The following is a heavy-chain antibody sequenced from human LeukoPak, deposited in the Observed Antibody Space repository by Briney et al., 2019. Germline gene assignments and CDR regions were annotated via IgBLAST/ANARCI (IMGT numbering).Heavy chain of an antibody. J-gene: IGHJ4*02. CDR2: ISHSGPS. V-gene: IGHV4-38-2*02. D-gene: IGHD3-16*01. CDR1: GYSISSIYY. CDR3: VRSYASSGLDH. Sequence: SETLSLTCTVSGYSISSIYYWGWIRQPPGKGLEWIGSISHSGPSAYNPSLKSRVTMSLNTSRSQFSLKLSSVTAADTAVYYCVRSYASSGLDHWGQGTLVTVSS.